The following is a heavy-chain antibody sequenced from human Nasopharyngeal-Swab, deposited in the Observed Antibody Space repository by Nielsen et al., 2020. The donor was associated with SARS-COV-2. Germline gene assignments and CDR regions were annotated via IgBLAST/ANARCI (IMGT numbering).Heavy chain of an antibody. CDR1: GFTFSNYS. V-gene: IGHV3-21*01. D-gene: IGHD3-10*01. CDR3: ARDGFGEAHYYYYYGMDV. CDR2: ISSRTSYI. J-gene: IGHJ6*02. Sequence: GGSLRLSCAASGFTFSNYSMNWVRQAPGKGLEWVSSISSRTSYIYYADSVKGRFTISRDNAKNSLYLQMNSLRAEDTAVYYCARDGFGEAHYYYYYGMDVWGQGTTVTVSS.